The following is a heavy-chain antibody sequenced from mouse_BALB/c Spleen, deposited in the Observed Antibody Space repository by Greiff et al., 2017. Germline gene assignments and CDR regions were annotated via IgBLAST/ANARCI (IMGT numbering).Heavy chain of an antibody. CDR2: IDPENGDT. CDR1: GFNIKDYY. J-gene: IGHJ1*01. CDR3: ARGDYDYDWWYFDV. Sequence: VQLQQSGAELVRSGASVKLSCTASGFNIKDYYMHWVKQRPEQGLEWIGWIDPENGDTEYAPKFQGKATMTADTSSNTAYLQLSSLTSEDTAVYYCARGDYDYDWWYFDVWGAGTTVTVSS. V-gene: IGHV14-4*02. D-gene: IGHD2-4*01.